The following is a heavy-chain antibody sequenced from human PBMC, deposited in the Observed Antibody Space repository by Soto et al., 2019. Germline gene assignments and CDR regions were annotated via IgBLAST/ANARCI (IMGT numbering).Heavy chain of an antibody. D-gene: IGHD3-3*01. CDR3: ARDRITIFDRDDMDV. CDR1: GYTFTSYG. CDR2: INAGNGNT. V-gene: IGHV1-3*01. Sequence: ASVKVSCKASGYTFTSYGIHWVRQAPGQRLEWTGWINAGNGNTKYAQKVQGRVTMTTDTSTSTTYMEVRSLRFDDTAVYYCARDRITIFDRDDMDVWGQGTTVTVSS. J-gene: IGHJ6*02.